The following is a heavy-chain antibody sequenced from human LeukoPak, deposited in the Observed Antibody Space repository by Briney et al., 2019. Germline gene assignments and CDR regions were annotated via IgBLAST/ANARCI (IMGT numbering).Heavy chain of an antibody. J-gene: IGHJ5*02. Sequence: ASVKVSCMASGYTFTSYAMHWVRQAPGQRLEWMGWINAGNGNTKYSQKFQGRVTITRDTSASTAYMELSSLRSEDTAVYYCARAIGRGETRIAAAGWFDPWGQGTLVTVSS. D-gene: IGHD6-13*01. CDR3: ARAIGRGETRIAAAGWFDP. CDR2: INAGNGNT. CDR1: GYTFTSYA. V-gene: IGHV1-3*01.